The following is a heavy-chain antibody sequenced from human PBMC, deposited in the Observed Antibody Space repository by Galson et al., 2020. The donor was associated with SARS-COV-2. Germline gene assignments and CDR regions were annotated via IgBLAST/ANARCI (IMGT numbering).Heavy chain of an antibody. CDR2: IFHDGTT. V-gene: IGHV4-38-2*01. Sequence: SQTLSLTCAVDGSSITGGHYWGWIRQPPGKGLEWLGTIFHDGTTYYNPSLRSRLTLSLDTSSNQFSLRLTSVAAADTAVYYCARPSAPVGRVWFDPWGQGTLVTVSS. J-gene: IGHJ5*02. D-gene: IGHD1-26*01. CDR3: ARPSAPVGRVWFDP. CDR1: GSSITGGHY.